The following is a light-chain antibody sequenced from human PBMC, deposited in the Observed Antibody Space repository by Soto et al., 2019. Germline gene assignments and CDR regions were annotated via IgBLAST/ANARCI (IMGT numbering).Light chain of an antibody. V-gene: IGKV1-9*01. CDR3: QQVQSYPLT. J-gene: IGKJ4*01. CDR1: RGISNS. CDR2: GAS. Sequence: DIQLTQSPSFLSASIGDRVTITCRASRGISNSLAWYQQKPPKAPKLLIYGASTLQSGVPSRFSGSGSGTEFTLTLSSLQPEDFATYYCQQVQSYPLTFGGGTKVDIK.